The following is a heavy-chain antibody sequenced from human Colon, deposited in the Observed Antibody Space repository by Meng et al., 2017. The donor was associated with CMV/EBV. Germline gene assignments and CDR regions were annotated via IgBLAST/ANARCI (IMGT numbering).Heavy chain of an antibody. V-gene: IGHV3-21*01. CDR1: GFTFSSYS. D-gene: IGHD2-2*02. CDR3: ARDGGLVVVPAAIGAYYYGMDV. Sequence: GESLKTSCAASGFTFSSYSMNWVRQAPGKGLEWVSSISSSSSYIYYADSVKGRFTISRDNAKNSLYLQMNSLRAEDTAVYYCARDGGLVVVPAAIGAYYYGMDVWGQGTTVTVSS. CDR2: ISSSSSYI. J-gene: IGHJ6*02.